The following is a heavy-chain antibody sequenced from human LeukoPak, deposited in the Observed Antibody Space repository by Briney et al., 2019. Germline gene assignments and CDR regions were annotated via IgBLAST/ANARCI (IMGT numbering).Heavy chain of an antibody. D-gene: IGHD3-16*01. Sequence: GGSLRLSCAASGFTFDDYGMSWVRQAPGKGLEWVSGISGSGGITYSADSVKGRFTISRDNSKNTLYLQMNSLRVEDTAVYYCAKETGGGRGYDYWDQGSLVTVSS. J-gene: IGHJ4*02. V-gene: IGHV3-23*01. CDR3: AKETGGGRGYDY. CDR2: ISGSGGIT. CDR1: GFTFDDYG.